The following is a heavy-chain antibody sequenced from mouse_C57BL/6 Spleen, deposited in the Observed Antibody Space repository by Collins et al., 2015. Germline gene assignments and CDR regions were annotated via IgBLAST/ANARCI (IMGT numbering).Heavy chain of an antibody. CDR3: ARSSIVTRYFDV. Sequence: QVQLQQPGAELVKPGASVKLSCKASGYTFTSYWMHWVKQRPGQGLEWIGMIHPNSGSTNYNEKFKSKATLTVDKSPSTAYMQLSSLTSEDSAVYYCARSSIVTRYFDVWGTGTTVTVSS. CDR2: IHPNSGST. J-gene: IGHJ1*03. D-gene: IGHD2-5*01. CDR1: GYTFTSYW. V-gene: IGHV1-64*01.